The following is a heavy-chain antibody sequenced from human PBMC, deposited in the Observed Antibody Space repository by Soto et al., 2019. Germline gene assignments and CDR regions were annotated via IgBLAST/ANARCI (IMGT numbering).Heavy chain of an antibody. CDR1: GGSFSGYY. CDR2: INHSGST. CDR3: ARGGGPCSSTSCYGGGWFDP. Sequence: QVQLQQWGAGLLKPSETLSLTCAVYGGSFSGYYWSWIRQPPGKGLEWIGEINHSGSTNYNPSLKGRVTISVDTSKNQFSLKLSSVTAADTAVYYCARGGGPCSSTSCYGGGWFDPWGQGTLVTVSS. D-gene: IGHD2-2*01. J-gene: IGHJ5*02. V-gene: IGHV4-34*01.